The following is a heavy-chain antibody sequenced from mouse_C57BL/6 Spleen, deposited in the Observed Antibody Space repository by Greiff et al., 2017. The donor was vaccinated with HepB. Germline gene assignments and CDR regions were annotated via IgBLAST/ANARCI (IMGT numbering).Heavy chain of an antibody. CDR2: IWSGGST. V-gene: IGHV2-2*01. CDR1: GFSLTSYG. D-gene: IGHD1-1*01. J-gene: IGHJ1*03. CDR3: ARNSHYGSSPGFDV. Sequence: VQLQQSGPGLVQPSQSLSITCTVSGFSLTSYGVHWVRQSPGKGLEWLGVIWSGGSTDYNAAFISRLSISKDNSKSQVFFKMNSLQADDTAIYYCARNSHYGSSPGFDVWGTGTTVTVSS.